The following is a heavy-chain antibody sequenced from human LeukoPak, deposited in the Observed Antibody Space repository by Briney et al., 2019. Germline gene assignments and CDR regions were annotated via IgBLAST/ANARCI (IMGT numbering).Heavy chain of an antibody. CDR3: AREGSSSWYAETYYYYYYMDV. Sequence: GGSLRLSCAASRFTFSSYWMSWVRQAPGKGLEWVANIKQDGSEKCYVDSVKGRFTISRDNAKNSLYLQMNSLRAEDTAVYYCAREGSSSWYAETYYYYYYMDVWGKGTTVTVSS. J-gene: IGHJ6*03. V-gene: IGHV3-7*01. CDR1: RFTFSSYW. CDR2: IKQDGSEK. D-gene: IGHD6-13*01.